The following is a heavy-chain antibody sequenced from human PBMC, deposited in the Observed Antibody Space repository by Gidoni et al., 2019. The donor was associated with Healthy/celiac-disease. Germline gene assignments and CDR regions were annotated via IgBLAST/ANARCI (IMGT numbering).Heavy chain of an antibody. V-gene: IGHV3-21*01. CDR2: ISSSSSYI. J-gene: IGHJ3*02. D-gene: IGHD3-16*02. CDR3: ARDPSMITSGGIIVSDAFDI. CDR1: GFTFSSYS. Sequence: EVQLVGSGGGLVKPGGSLRLSCAASGFTFSSYSMTWVRQAPGKGLEWVSFISSSSSYIYYADSVKGRFTISRDNAKNSLYLQMNSLRAEDTAVYYCARDPSMITSGGIIVSDAFDIWGQGTMVTVSS.